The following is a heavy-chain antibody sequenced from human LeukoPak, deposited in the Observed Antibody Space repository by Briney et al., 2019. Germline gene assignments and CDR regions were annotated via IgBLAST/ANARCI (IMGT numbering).Heavy chain of an antibody. V-gene: IGHV3-30*04. Sequence: PGGSLRLSCAASGSTFSSYAMHWVRQAPGKGLEWVAVISYDGSNKYYADSVKGRFTISRDNSKNTLYLQMNSLRAEDTAVYYCAREVVTAFDIWGQGTMVTVSS. CDR3: AREVVTAFDI. J-gene: IGHJ3*02. CDR2: ISYDGSNK. D-gene: IGHD3-22*01. CDR1: GSTFSSYA.